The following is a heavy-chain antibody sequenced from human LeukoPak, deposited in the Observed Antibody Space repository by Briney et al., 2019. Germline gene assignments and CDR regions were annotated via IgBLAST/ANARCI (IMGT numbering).Heavy chain of an antibody. J-gene: IGHJ4*02. CDR3: AKDYNWNDGYFDY. V-gene: IGHV3-30*02. D-gene: IGHD1-1*01. Sequence: PGGSLRLSCAASGFTFSTYGMHWVRQAPGKGLEWVAFIRYDGSNKYYADSVKGRFTISRDNSKNTLYLQMNSLRAEDTAVYYCAKDYNWNDGYFDYWGQGTLVTVSS. CDR1: GFTFSTYG. CDR2: IRYDGSNK.